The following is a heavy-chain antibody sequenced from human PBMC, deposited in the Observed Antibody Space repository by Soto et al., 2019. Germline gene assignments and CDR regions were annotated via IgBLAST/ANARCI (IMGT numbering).Heavy chain of an antibody. CDR3: ARHWDWGSLAY. J-gene: IGHJ4*02. D-gene: IGHD3-16*01. V-gene: IGHV4-59*08. CDR2: IYYGGSI. Sequence: QVQLQESGPGLVKPSETLSLTCTVSGGSISSDYWSWIRQPPGKGLEWIGYIYYGGSINYNPSPERRVAFSVDTSTHQFALNLTSVPAADTAVYYCARHWDWGSLAYRGQGTLVTVSS. CDR1: GGSISSDY.